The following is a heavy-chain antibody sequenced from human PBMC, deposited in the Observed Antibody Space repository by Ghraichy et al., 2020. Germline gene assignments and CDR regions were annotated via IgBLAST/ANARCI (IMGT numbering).Heavy chain of an antibody. D-gene: IGHD3-3*01. Sequence: GGSLRLSCAASGFTFSSYWMHWVRQAPGKGLVWVSRINSDGSSTSYADSVKGRFTISRDNAKNTLYLQMNSLRAEDTAVYYCARDGLHGPGGVLRFLEWPDYYYYGMDVWGQGTTVTVSS. CDR3: ARDGLHGPGGVLRFLEWPDYYYYGMDV. J-gene: IGHJ6*02. CDR1: GFTFSSYW. CDR2: INSDGSST. V-gene: IGHV3-74*01.